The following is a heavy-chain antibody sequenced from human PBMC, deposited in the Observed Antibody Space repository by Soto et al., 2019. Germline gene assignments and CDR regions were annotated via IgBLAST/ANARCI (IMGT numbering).Heavy chain of an antibody. V-gene: IGHV4-30-2*01. J-gene: IGHJ4*02. CDR3: AAGMAPISNY. Sequence: QLQLQESGSGLVKPSQTLSLTCAVSGGSISSGGYSWSWIRQPPGKGLEWIGYIYHSGSTYYNPSRQGRVTISVARSQNHFSLKLRSVTAADTAVYYCAAGMAPISNYWGQGTLVPVSS. CDR2: IYHSGST. CDR1: GGSISSGGYS. D-gene: IGHD5-12*01.